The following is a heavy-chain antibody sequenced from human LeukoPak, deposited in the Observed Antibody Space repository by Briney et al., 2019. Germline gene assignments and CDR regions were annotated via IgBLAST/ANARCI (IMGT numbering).Heavy chain of an antibody. CDR3: ARGPLIAAAAGAFDI. CDR2: ISSSSSYI. Sequence: GGSLRLSCAAPGFTFSSYEMNWVRQAPGKGLEWVSSISSSSSYIYYADSVKGRFTISRDNAKNSLYLQMNSLRAEDTAVYYCARGPLIAAAAGAFDIWGQGTMVTVSS. J-gene: IGHJ3*02. D-gene: IGHD6-13*01. CDR1: GFTFSSYE. V-gene: IGHV3-21*01.